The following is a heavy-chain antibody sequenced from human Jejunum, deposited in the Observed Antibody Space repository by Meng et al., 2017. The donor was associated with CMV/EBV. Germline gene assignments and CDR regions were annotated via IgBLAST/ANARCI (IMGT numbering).Heavy chain of an antibody. CDR1: GGFISSVDYY. D-gene: IGHD3-10*01. J-gene: IGHJ4*02. Sequence: CTVSGGFISSVDYYWSWIRQPPGKGLEWIGYIYYSGSTYYNSSLKSRLTISVDTSKKQFSLNLSSVTAADTAVYYCARGRAGLHFDYWGQGTLVTVSS. V-gene: IGHV4-30-4*01. CDR3: ARGRAGLHFDY. CDR2: IYYSGST.